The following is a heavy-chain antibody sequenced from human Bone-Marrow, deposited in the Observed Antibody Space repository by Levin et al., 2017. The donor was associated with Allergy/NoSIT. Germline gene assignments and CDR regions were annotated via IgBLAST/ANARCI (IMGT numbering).Heavy chain of an antibody. V-gene: IGHV1-69*13. D-gene: IGHD5-18*01. CDR1: GGTFSSYA. Sequence: SVKVSCKASGGTFSSYAISWVRQAPGQGLEWMGGIIPIFGTANYAQKFQGRVTITADESTSTAYMELSSLRSEDTAVYYCARDRVGYSYGLMPLFDYWGQGTLVTVSS. CDR2: IIPIFGTA. J-gene: IGHJ4*02. CDR3: ARDRVGYSYGLMPLFDY.